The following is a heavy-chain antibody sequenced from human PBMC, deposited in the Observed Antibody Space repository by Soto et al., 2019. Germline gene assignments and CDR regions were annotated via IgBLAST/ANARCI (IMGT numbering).Heavy chain of an antibody. CDR2: VHTGGAVK. CDR1: GDTFTDSV. D-gene: IGHD6-6*01. CDR3: ARVFRRLPVCDFEL. Sequence: SMRLVCEASGDTFTDSVIGGFRPAKGRGLEWVSYVHTGGAVKFYRESVKGRFTISRDNSKTSLSLRMFSLRAEDSARYYCARVFRRLPVCDFELGGQAAMGTV. V-gene: IGHV3-11*01. J-gene: IGHJ4*02.